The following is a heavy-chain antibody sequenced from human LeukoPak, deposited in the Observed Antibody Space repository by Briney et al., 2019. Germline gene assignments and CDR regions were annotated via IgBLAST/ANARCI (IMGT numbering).Heavy chain of an antibody. CDR3: ARGRVVLMVYG. CDR2: SYHSGST. V-gene: IGHV4-38-2*02. CDR1: GYSISSGYY. J-gene: IGHJ4*02. Sequence: SETLSLTCTVSGYSISSGYYWGWIRQPPGQGQEWIGISYHSGSTYYNPSLNNRAPISVDTTKNQFSLRLSSVTPAATAADDSARGRVVLMVYGWGQGTLVTVSS. D-gene: IGHD2-8*01.